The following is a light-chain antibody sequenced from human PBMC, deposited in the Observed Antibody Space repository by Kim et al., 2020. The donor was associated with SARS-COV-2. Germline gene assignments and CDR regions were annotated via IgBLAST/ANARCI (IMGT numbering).Light chain of an antibody. V-gene: IGKV3-20*01. CDR3: QQYGSSPRT. CDR1: QSVSSNY. Sequence: SPGERATLFWRASQSVSSNYLAWYQQTPGQAPRLLIYGASSRATDIPDRFSGGGSGTDFTLTISRLEPEDFAVYYCQQYGSSPRTFGQGTKVDIK. CDR2: GAS. J-gene: IGKJ1*01.